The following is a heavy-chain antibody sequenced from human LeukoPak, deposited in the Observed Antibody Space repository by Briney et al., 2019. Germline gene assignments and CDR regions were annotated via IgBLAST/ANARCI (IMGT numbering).Heavy chain of an antibody. V-gene: IGHV3-30*18. D-gene: IGHD2-2*01. CDR3: AKDPNCSSTSCYDY. CDR1: GFTFSSYG. J-gene: IGHJ4*02. CDR2: ISYDGSNK. Sequence: GGSLRLSCAASGFTFSSYGMHWVRQAPGKGLEWVAVISYDGSNKYYADSVKGRFTIPRDNSKNTLYLQMNSLRAEDTAVYYCAKDPNCSSTSCYDYWGQGTLVTVSS.